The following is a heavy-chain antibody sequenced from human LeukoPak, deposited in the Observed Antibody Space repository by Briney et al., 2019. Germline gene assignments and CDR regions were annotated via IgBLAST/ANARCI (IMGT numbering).Heavy chain of an antibody. Sequence: ASVKVSCKASGYTFTSYDINWVRQATGQGLEWMGWMNPNSGTTGYAQKFQGRVTMTRNTSISTAYMELSSLRSEDTAVYYCARGSTNYYGSGSSPPFIWFDPWGQGTLVTVSS. J-gene: IGHJ5*02. V-gene: IGHV1-8*01. CDR1: GYTFTSYD. CDR2: MNPNSGTT. CDR3: ARGSTNYYGSGSSPPFIWFDP. D-gene: IGHD3-10*01.